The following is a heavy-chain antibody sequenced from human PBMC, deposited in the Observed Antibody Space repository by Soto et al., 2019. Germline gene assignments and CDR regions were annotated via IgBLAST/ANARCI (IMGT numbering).Heavy chain of an antibody. CDR2: IFYSGSA. CDR3: DRSPYSYGFNL. D-gene: IGHD5-18*01. J-gene: IGHJ4*02. CDR1: GGSVSSDDHY. Sequence: QVQLQESGPGLVKPSQTLSLTCTVSGGSVSSDDHYWNWIRQPPGKGLEWIGYIFYSGSAFYNPSLLSRVTISVDASNNQFSLKMKSVTAADTAVYYCDRSPYSYGFNLWGQGTLVTVSS. V-gene: IGHV4-30-4*01.